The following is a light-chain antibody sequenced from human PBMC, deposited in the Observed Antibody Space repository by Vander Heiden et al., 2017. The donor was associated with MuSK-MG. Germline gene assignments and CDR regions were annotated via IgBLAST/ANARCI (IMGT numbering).Light chain of an antibody. CDR3: QQSDSTPRT. V-gene: IGKV1-39*01. Sequence: DIQMTQSPSYLSASVGDRVTITCRASQSISSYLNWYQQKPGKAPKLLIYAASSLQSGVPSRFSGSGSGTDFTLTISSLKPEDFATYYCQQSDSTPRTFGQGTKVEIK. J-gene: IGKJ1*01. CDR1: QSISSY. CDR2: AAS.